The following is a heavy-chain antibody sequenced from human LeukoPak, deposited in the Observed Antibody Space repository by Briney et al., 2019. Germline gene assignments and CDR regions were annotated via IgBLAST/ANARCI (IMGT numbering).Heavy chain of an antibody. CDR2: ISSSSSSSV. J-gene: IGHJ3*02. CDR1: GFTFSSYS. V-gene: IGHV3-48*01. D-gene: IGHD3-10*01. Sequence: GGSLRLSCAASGFTFSSYSMNWVRQAPGKGLEWVSYISSSSSSSVYYADSVKGRFTISRDNAKNSLYLQMNSLRADEDTAVYHCARTLQGSGNYGAFDIWGQGTWVTVSS. CDR3: ARTLQGSGNYGAFDI.